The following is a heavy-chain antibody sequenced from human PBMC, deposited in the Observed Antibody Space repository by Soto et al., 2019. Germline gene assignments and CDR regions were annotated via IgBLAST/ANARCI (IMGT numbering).Heavy chain of an antibody. Sequence: ASVKVSCKASGYTFTSYGINWVRQAPGRGLEWMGWINPGNGNTKYSQQFQGRVIIDRDTSASTAYMELSSLRSEDTAVYYCASGCYLDRSKYLVYWVLGTLASVS. CDR1: GYTFTSYG. D-gene: IGHD3-22*01. V-gene: IGHV1-3*01. CDR2: INPGNGNT. CDR3: ASGCYLDRSKYLVY. J-gene: IGHJ4*02.